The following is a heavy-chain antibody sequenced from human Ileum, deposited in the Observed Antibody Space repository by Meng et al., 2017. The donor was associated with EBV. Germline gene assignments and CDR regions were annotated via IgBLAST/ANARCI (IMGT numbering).Heavy chain of an antibody. CDR2: VQHSGSI. Sequence: QESSPDRCNPPNTLSLPLALSGGSISSRDPAWRRIRQPPGKGLELSGHVQHSGSIYYTPSLTRRVTISVDRSRNQFSLKLSSVTAADTAVYYCARAHPVVYFFDYWGQGTLVTVSS. D-gene: IGHD4-23*01. V-gene: IGHV4-30-2*01. CDR1: GGSISSRDPA. CDR3: ARAHPVVYFFDY. J-gene: IGHJ4*02.